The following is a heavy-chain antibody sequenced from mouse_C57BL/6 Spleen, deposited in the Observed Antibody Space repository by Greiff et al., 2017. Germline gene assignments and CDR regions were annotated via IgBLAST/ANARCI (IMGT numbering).Heavy chain of an antibody. Sequence: QVHVKQSGAELVRPGASVTLSCKASGYTFTDYVMHWVKQTPVHGLEWIGAIDPETGGTTYNQKFKGKAILTAAKSSSTAYMELRSLTSEDSAVYYCTRGGSYYSNLWGQGTTLTVSS. CDR3: TRGGSYYSNL. V-gene: IGHV1-15*01. D-gene: IGHD2-5*01. J-gene: IGHJ2*01. CDR1: GYTFTDYV. CDR2: IDPETGGT.